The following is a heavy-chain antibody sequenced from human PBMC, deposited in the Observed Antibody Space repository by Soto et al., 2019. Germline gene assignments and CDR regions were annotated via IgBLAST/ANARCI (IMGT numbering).Heavy chain of an antibody. D-gene: IGHD5-12*01. CDR1: GGSISSGGYY. CDR3: ARDCGIVATIGSWFDP. J-gene: IGHJ5*02. V-gene: IGHV4-31*03. Sequence: QVQLQESGPGLVKPSQTLSLTCTVSGGSISSGGYYWSWIRQHPGKGLEWIGYIYYSGSTYYNPSLKSRVTRSVDTSKNQCSLKLSSVTAADTAVYYCARDCGIVATIGSWFDPWGQGTLVTVSS. CDR2: IYYSGST.